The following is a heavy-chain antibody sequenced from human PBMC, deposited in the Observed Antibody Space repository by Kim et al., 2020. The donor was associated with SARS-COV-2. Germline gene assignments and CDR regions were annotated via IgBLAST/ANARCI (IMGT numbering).Heavy chain of an antibody. CDR1: GGSISSYY. D-gene: IGHD3-22*01. CDR3: ARDAPGDYYDSSGPNWFDP. V-gene: IGHV4-59*13. J-gene: IGHJ5*02. Sequence: SETLSLTCTVSGGSISSYYWSWIRQPPGKGLEWIGYIYYSGSTNYNPSLKSRVTISVDTSKNQFSLKLSSVTAADTAVYYCARDAPGDYYDSSGPNWFDPWGQGTLVTVSS. CDR2: IYYSGST.